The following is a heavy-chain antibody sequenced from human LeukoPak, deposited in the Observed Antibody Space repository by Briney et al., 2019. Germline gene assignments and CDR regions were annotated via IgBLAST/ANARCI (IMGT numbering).Heavy chain of an antibody. Sequence: ASVKVSCKASGGTFSSYAISWVRQAPGQGLEWMGRIIPILGIANYAQKSQGRVTITADKSTSTAYMELSSLRSEDTAVYYCARDSSLPGIAAAGTAFDYWGQGTLVTVSS. CDR2: IIPILGIA. D-gene: IGHD6-13*01. CDR3: ARDSSLPGIAAAGTAFDY. V-gene: IGHV1-69*04. J-gene: IGHJ4*02. CDR1: GGTFSSYA.